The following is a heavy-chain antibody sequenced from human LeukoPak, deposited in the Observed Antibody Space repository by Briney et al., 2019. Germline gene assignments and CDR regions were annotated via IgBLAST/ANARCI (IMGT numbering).Heavy chain of an antibody. D-gene: IGHD2-8*02. J-gene: IGHJ5*02. Sequence: KTSETLSLTCTVSGGSISGYYWSWIRQPPGQGLEWIGYIYYSGSTHYNPSLKSRVSISVDTSKNNLSLKLTSLTAADTAVYFCARGSGPRFAPWGQGSLVTVSS. CDR1: GGSISGYY. CDR3: ARGSGPRFAP. V-gene: IGHV4-59*01. CDR2: IYYSGST.